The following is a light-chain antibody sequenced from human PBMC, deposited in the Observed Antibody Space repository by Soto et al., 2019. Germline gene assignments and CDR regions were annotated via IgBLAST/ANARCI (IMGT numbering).Light chain of an antibody. V-gene: IGLV2-11*01. CDR3: CSYAGGYTFV. Sequence: QSVLTQPRSVSGSPGQSVTISCTGTSNDVGGYTYVSWYQQHPGKAPKLMIYDVSNRPSGVPDRFSGSKSGNTASLTISGLQAEDEADYYCCSYAGGYTFVFGTGTKVTVL. CDR2: DVS. J-gene: IGLJ1*01. CDR1: SNDVGGYTY.